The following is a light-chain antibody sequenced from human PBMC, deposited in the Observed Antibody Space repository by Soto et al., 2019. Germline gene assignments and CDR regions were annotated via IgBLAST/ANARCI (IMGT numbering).Light chain of an antibody. Sequence: EIVLTQSPATLSLSPGERATLSCRASQSVSSYLAWYQQKPGQAPSLLIYDASNRATGIPARFSGSGSGTEFTLTISSLQSEDFAVYYCQQYNGWPITFGQGTRLEIK. CDR3: QQYNGWPIT. J-gene: IGKJ5*01. CDR2: DAS. CDR1: QSVSSY. V-gene: IGKV3-11*01.